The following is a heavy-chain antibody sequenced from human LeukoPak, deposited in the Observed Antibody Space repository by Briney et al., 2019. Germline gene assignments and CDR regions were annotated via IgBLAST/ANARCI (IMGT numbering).Heavy chain of an antibody. CDR3: ARELIEDQNWFDP. J-gene: IGHJ5*02. D-gene: IGHD2/OR15-2a*01. Sequence: ASVKVSCKASGYTFTDYFIHWVRQAPGQGLEWMGWLNPNSGVTKYAQEFQGRVIMTRDTSISTAYMDLSGLRYDDTAVYFCARELIEDQNWFDPWGQGTLVTVSS. V-gene: IGHV1-2*02. CDR2: LNPNSGVT. CDR1: GYTFTDYF.